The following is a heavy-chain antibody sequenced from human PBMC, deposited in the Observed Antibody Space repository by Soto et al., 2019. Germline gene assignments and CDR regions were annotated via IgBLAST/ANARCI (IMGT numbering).Heavy chain of an antibody. V-gene: IGHV4-31*03. CDR3: ASGLGYKA. Sequence: QVQLQASGPGLVKPSQTLSLTCTVSGDSVSSSSYYWSWIRQHPGKGLEWIGYIHHSGTTYYNPSSKCRFTLSVDTSKTQFSLVLSSVTAADTAVYYCASGLGYKAWGEGTLVTVSS. CDR1: GDSVSSSSYY. D-gene: IGHD5-12*01. CDR2: IHHSGTT. J-gene: IGHJ5*02.